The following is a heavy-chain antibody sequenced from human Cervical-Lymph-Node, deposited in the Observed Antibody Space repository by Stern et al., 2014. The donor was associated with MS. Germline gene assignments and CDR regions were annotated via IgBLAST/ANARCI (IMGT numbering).Heavy chain of an antibody. CDR1: GFSFSSYA. CDR3: AKGPALRLIDY. Sequence: EDQLVESGRGLVQPGGCLRLSCAASGFSFSSYAMYWVRQAPGKGLQWVSAISDSGASTYYADSVKGRFTISRDNSNNTLYLQMNSLRAEDTAVYYCAKGPALRLIDYWGQGTLVTVSS. D-gene: IGHD4-17*01. J-gene: IGHJ4*02. CDR2: ISDSGAST. V-gene: IGHV3-23*04.